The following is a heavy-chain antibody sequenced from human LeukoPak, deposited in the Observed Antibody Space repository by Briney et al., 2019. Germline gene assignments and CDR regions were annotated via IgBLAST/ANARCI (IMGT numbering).Heavy chain of an antibody. J-gene: IGHJ2*01. CDR3: ARDSAYSGSYYSWYFDL. CDR1: GGSISSYY. D-gene: IGHD1-26*01. CDR2: IYYSGST. Sequence: SSETLSLTCTVSGGSISSYYWSWIRQPPGKGLEWIGYIYYSGSTNYNPSLKSRVTISVDTSKNQFSLKLSSVTAADTAVYYCARDSAYSGSYYSWYFDLWGRGTLVTVSS. V-gene: IGHV4-59*01.